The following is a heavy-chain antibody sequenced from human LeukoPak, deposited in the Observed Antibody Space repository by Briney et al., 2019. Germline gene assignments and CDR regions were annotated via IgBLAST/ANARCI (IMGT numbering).Heavy chain of an antibody. D-gene: IGHD3-3*01. CDR1: GGTFSSYA. CDR2: IIPIFGTA. Sequence: ASVKVSCKASGGTFSSYAISWVRQAPGQGLEWMGGIIPIFGTANYAQKFQGRVTITADESTSTAYMELSSLRSEDTAVYYCARGFTIFGMAKNMYYFDYWGQGTLVTVSS. J-gene: IGHJ4*02. V-gene: IGHV1-69*01. CDR3: ARGFTIFGMAKNMYYFDY.